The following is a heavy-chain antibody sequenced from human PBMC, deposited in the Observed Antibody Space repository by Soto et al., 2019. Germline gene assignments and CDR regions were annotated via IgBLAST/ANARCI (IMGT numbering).Heavy chain of an antibody. CDR1: GGSISSYY. Sequence: PSETLSLTCPVAGGSISSYYWSWIRQPPGKGLEWIGYIYYSGSTNYNPSLKSRVTISVDTSKNQFSLKLSSVTAADTAVYYCARGLFGDFDYWGQGTLVTVSS. CDR2: IYYSGST. CDR3: ARGLFGDFDY. J-gene: IGHJ4*02. D-gene: IGHD3-10*01. V-gene: IGHV4-59*01.